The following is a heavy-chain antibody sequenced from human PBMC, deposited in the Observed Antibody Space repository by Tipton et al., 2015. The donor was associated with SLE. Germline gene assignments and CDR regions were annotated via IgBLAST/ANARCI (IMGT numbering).Heavy chain of an antibody. V-gene: IGHV4-59*12. CDR1: GGSISSYY. CDR2: IYYSGST. Sequence: TLSLTCTVSGGSISSYYWSWIRQTPGKGLEWIGYIYYSGSTNYNPSLKSRVTISVDTSKNQFSLKLSSVTAADTAVYYCASTRIGEGNSIDYWGQGTLVTVSS. D-gene: IGHD4-23*01. J-gene: IGHJ4*02. CDR3: ASTRIGEGNSIDY.